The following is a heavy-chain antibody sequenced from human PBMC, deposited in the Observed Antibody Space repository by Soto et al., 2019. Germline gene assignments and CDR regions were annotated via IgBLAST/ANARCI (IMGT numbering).Heavy chain of an antibody. D-gene: IGHD2-2*01. CDR3: GRQPGHCGSTTCFGYYSVDV. CDR2: IYYSGST. J-gene: IGHJ6*02. V-gene: IGHV4-39*01. Sequence: QLQLQESGPRLVKPSETLSLTCSVSGGSISSSSYSWGWIRQPPGKGLEWIGTIYYSGSTHHNPSLEGRVAISADTPNNQVALWLSSVTAADTAVYYCGRQPGHCGSTTCFGYYSVDVWGQGTTVTVS. CDR1: GGSISSSSYS.